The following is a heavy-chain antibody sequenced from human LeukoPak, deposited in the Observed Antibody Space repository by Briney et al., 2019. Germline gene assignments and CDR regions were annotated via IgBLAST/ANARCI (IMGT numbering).Heavy chain of an antibody. CDR2: ISAYNGNT. CDR1: GYTFSSYG. V-gene: IGHV1-18*01. CDR3: ARDVDYGDY. J-gene: IGHJ4*02. Sequence: ASVKASCKASGYTFSSYGISWVRQAPGQGLEWMGWISAYNGNTNYAQKLQGRVTMTTDTSTSTAHMELRSLRSDDTAVYYCARDVDYGDYWGQGTLVTVSS.